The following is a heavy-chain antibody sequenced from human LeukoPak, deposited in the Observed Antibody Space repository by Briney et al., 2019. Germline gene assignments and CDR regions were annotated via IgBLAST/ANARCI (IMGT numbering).Heavy chain of an antibody. Sequence: GSLRLSCAASGFTFSDSYMTWVRQAPGKGLECLSYISGSGTVIVYADSVKGRFTISRDNSKNSLYLQLNNLRAEDTAVYYCTRDPRLLDIRGHGTMVIVSS. CDR1: GFTFSDSY. J-gene: IGHJ3*02. CDR3: TRDPRLLDI. V-gene: IGHV3-11*01. CDR2: ISGSGTVI. D-gene: IGHD2-15*01.